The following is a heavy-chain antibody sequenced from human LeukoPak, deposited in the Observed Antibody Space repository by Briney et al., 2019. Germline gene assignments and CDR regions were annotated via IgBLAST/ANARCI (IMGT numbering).Heavy chain of an antibody. CDR2: IYYSGIT. D-gene: IGHD2-15*01. CDR3: AGCSGGSCPLKS. J-gene: IGHJ4*02. V-gene: IGHV4-39*01. CDR1: GGSIRSSSYY. Sequence: SETLSLACIVSGGSIRSSSYYWVWTRQPPGKGLEWIASIYYSGITHYNPSLKSRVTISVDTSNNQFSLKLGSVTAADTAAYYCAGCSGGSCPLKSWGQGTLVTVSS.